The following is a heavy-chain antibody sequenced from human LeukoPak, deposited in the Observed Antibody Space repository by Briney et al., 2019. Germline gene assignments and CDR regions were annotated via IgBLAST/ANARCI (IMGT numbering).Heavy chain of an antibody. J-gene: IGHJ4*02. CDR3: ARANYYDSSGPYFDY. CDR2: INHSGST. CDR1: GGSFSGYY. D-gene: IGHD3-22*01. Sequence: SETLSLTCAVYGGSFSGYYWSWIRQPPAQGLEWIGEINHSGSTNYNPSLKSRVTISVDTSKNQFSLKLSSVTAADTAVYYCARANYYDSSGPYFDYWGQGTLVTVSS. V-gene: IGHV4-34*01.